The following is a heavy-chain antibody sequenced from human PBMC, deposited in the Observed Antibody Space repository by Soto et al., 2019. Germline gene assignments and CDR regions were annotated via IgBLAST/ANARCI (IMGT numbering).Heavy chain of an antibody. CDR1: GGSISSSNW. D-gene: IGHD3-22*01. V-gene: IGHV4-4*02. CDR2: IYHSGST. CDR3: AATYYYDSSGYYHDY. Sequence: PSETLSLTCAVSGGSISSSNWWSWVRQPPGKGLEWIGEIYHSGSTNYNPPLKSRVTISVDKSKNQFSLKLSSVTAADTAVYYCAATYYYDSSGYYHDYWGQGTLVTVSS. J-gene: IGHJ4*02.